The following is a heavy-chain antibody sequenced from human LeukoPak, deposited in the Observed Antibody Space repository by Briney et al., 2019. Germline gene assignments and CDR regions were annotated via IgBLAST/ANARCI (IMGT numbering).Heavy chain of an antibody. CDR2: INHSGST. CDR1: GGSFSGYY. D-gene: IGHD3-3*01. J-gene: IGHJ6*03. CDR3: ARGRETTYYDFWSGRPYYYYMDV. Sequence: PSETLSLTCAVYGGSFSGYYWSWIRQPPGKGLEWIGEINHSGSTNYNPSLKSRVTISVDTSKNQFSLKLSSVTAAGTAVYYCARGRETTYYDFWSGRPYYYYMDVWGKGTTVTVSS. V-gene: IGHV4-34*01.